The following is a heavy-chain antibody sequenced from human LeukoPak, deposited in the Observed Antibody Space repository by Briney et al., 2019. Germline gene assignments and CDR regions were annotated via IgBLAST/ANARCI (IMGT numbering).Heavy chain of an antibody. D-gene: IGHD3-22*01. CDR3: ASSDYYDSSGYYHT. CDR2: IYYSGST. J-gene: IGHJ5*02. CDR1: GGSISSSSCY. V-gene: IGHV4-39*07. Sequence: SETLSLTCTVSGGSISSSSCYWGWIRQPPGKGLEWIGSIYYSGSTYYNPSLKSRVTISVDTSKNQFSLKLSSVTAADTAVYYCASSDYYDSSGYYHTWGQGTLVTVSS.